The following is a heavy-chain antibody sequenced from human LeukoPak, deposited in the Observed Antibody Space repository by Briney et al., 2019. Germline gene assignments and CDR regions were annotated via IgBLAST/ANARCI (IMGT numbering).Heavy chain of an antibody. CDR3: ARGLIPGVVISQYYYYYMDV. D-gene: IGHD3-3*01. Sequence: SVKVSCKASGYTFTSYGISWVRQAPGQGLEWMGWIIPIFGTANYAQKFQGRVTITADESTSTAYMDLSSLRSEDTAVYYCARGLIPGVVISQYYYYYMDVWGKGTTVTVSS. J-gene: IGHJ6*03. CDR1: GYTFTSYG. V-gene: IGHV1-69*13. CDR2: IIPIFGTA.